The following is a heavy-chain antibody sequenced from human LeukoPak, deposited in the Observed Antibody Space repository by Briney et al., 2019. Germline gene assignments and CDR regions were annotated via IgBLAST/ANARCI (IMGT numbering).Heavy chain of an antibody. CDR2: INHSGST. CDR3: ARGPSNLGFY. CDR1: GGSFSGYY. J-gene: IGHJ4*02. Sequence: PSETLSLTCAVYGGSFSGYYWSWIRQPPGKGLEWIGEINHSGSTNYNPSLKSRVTISVDTSKNRFSLKLSSVTAADTAVYYCARGPSNLGFYWGQGTLVTVSS. V-gene: IGHV4-34*01. D-gene: IGHD4-11*01.